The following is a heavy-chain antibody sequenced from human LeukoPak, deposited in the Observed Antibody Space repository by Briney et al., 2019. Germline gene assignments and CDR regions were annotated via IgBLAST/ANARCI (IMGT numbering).Heavy chain of an antibody. D-gene: IGHD2-15*01. V-gene: IGHV4-59*08. CDR1: GGSISSYY. CDR3: ARSGLGYCGGGSCYRYYYYYYAMDV. CDR2: IYYSGGT. Sequence: SETLSLTCTVSGGSISSYYWSWIRQPPGKGLEWIGYIYYSGGTNYNPSLKSRVTVSVDTSNNQFSLELSSVTAADTAVYYCARSGLGYCGGGSCYRYYYYYYAMDVWGQGTTVTVSS. J-gene: IGHJ6*02.